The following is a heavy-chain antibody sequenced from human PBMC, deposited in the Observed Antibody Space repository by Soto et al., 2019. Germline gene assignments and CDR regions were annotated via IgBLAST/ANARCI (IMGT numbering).Heavy chain of an antibody. V-gene: IGHV3-72*01. CDR1: GLAFSTYW. CDR2: TRNKANSYTT. J-gene: IGHJ3*02. CDR3: ARDSGSPYSAFDI. D-gene: IGHD1-26*01. Sequence: TGGSLRLSCTTSGLAFSTYWMAWVRQAPGKGLEWVGNTRNKANSYTTEYAASVEGRFTISRDDSKNSLYLQMNSLKTEDTAVYFCARDSGSPYSAFDIWGQGTMVTVSS.